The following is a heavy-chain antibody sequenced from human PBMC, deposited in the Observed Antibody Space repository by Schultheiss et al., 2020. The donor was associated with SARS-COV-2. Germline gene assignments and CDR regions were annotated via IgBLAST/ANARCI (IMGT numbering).Heavy chain of an antibody. CDR1: GFTFSSYG. CDR2: IWYDGSNK. CDR3: AREGREYNWRGYYYYYYGMDV. J-gene: IGHJ6*02. D-gene: IGHD1-20*01. Sequence: GGSLRLSCAASGFTFSSYGMHWVRQAPGKGLEWVAVIWYDGSNKYYADSVKGRFTISRDNSKNTLYLQMNSLRAEDTAVYYCAREGREYNWRGYYYYYYGMDVWGQGTTVTVSS. V-gene: IGHV3-33*01.